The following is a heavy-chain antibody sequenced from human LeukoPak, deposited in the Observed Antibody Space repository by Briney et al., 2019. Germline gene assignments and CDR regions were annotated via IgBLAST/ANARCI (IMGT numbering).Heavy chain of an antibody. CDR1: GGSISSYY. J-gene: IGHJ6*03. CDR3: ARGREDGYYYYYYYYMDV. CDR2: INHSGST. V-gene: IGHV4-34*01. Sequence: SETLSLTCTVSGGSISSYYWSWIRQPPGKGLEWIGEINHSGSTNYNPSLKSRVTISVDTSKNQFSLKLSSVTAADTAVYYCARGREDGYYYYYYYYMDVWGKGTTVTVSS. D-gene: IGHD5-24*01.